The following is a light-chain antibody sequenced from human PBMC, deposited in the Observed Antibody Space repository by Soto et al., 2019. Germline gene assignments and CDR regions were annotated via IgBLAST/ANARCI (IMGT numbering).Light chain of an antibody. J-gene: IGKJ1*01. Sequence: EIVLTQSPGALSLSPGERATLSCRASQSVSSSYLAWYQQKSGQAPRLLIYGASSRATGIPDRFSGSGSGTDFTLTISRLEPGDFAVYYCQQYGSSGTFGQGTKVDIK. CDR3: QQYGSSGT. V-gene: IGKV3-20*01. CDR2: GAS. CDR1: QSVSSSY.